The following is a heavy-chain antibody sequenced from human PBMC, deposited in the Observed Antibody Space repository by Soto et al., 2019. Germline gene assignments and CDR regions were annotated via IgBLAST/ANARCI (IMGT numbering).Heavy chain of an antibody. CDR2: ISYDGSNE. D-gene: IGHD5-18*01. J-gene: IGHJ4*02. CDR1: GFTFSSYA. CDR3: ARQDIEGTAMVEY. Sequence: QVQLVESGGGVVQPGRSLRLSCAASGFTFSSYAMHWVRQAPGKGLEWVAVISYDGSNEFYADSVKGRFTISRDNSKNTVYLQMNSLTTEDTAVYYCARQDIEGTAMVEYWGQGTLVTVSS. V-gene: IGHV3-30-3*01.